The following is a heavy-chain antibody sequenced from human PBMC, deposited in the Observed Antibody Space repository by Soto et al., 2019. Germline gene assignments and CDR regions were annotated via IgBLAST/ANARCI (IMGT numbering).Heavy chain of an antibody. CDR3: AGTHNWNGGRYYYGMDV. CDR2: INAGNGNT. D-gene: IGHD1-20*01. CDR1: GYTFTSYA. V-gene: IGHV1-3*05. Sequence: QVQLVQSGAEEKKPGASVKVSCKASGYTFTSYAMHWVRQAPGQRLEWMGWINAGNGNTKYSQKFQGRVTITRDTSASTAYMELSSLRSEDTAVYYCAGTHNWNGGRYYYGMDVWGQGTTVTVSS. J-gene: IGHJ6*02.